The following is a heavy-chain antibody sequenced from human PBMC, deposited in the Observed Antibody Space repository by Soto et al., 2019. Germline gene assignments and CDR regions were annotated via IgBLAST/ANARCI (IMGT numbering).Heavy chain of an antibody. J-gene: IGHJ6*02. Sequence: PGGSLRLSCAASGFTFSSYGMHWVRQAPGKGLEWVAVIWYDGSNKYYADSVKGRFTISRDNSKNTLYLQMNSLRAEDTAVYYCARGYCSSTSCPYGMDVWGQGTTVTVSS. CDR1: GFTFSSYG. CDR2: IWYDGSNK. CDR3: ARGYCSSTSCPYGMDV. V-gene: IGHV3-33*01. D-gene: IGHD2-2*01.